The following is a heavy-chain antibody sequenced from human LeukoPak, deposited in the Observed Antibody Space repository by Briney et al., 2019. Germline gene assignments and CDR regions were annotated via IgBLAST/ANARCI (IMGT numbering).Heavy chain of an antibody. CDR1: GGTFSSYA. CDR3: ARDSGPYYYDSSGFRAFDI. CDR2: IIPIFGTA. D-gene: IGHD3-22*01. Sequence: ASVKVSCKASGGTFSSYAISWVRQAPGQGLEWVGGIIPIFGTANYAQKFQGRVTITADESTSTAYMELSSLRSEDTAVYYCARDSGPYYYDSSGFRAFDIWGQGTMVTVSS. V-gene: IGHV1-69*13. J-gene: IGHJ3*02.